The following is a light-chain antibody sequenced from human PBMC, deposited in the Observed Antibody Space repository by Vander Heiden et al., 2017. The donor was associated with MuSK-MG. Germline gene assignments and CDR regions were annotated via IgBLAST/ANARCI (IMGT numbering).Light chain of an antibody. CDR3: QHEDTWPRT. J-gene: IGKJ1*01. CDR1: QSVGTN. V-gene: IGKV3-15*01. CDR2: GAS. Sequence: EIVMTQSPATLSVSPGERATLTCRASQSVGTNLVWYQQKPGQAPRLLMYGASGRAIGIPARFSGSGSGTEFTLTINSLQSEDVAVYYCQHEDTWPRTFGQGTKVEIE.